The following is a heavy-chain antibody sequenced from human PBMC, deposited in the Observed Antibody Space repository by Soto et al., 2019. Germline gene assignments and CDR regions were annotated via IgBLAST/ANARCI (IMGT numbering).Heavy chain of an antibody. D-gene: IGHD5-12*01. CDR2: ISYDGSNK. CDR3: AKDQLRVATIRDLGWFDP. Sequence: QVQLVESGGGVVQPGRSLRLSCAASGFTFSSYAMHWVRQAPGKGLEWVAVISYDGSNKYYADSVKGRFTISRDNSKNTLYLQMNSLRAEDTAVYYCAKDQLRVATIRDLGWFDPWGQGTLVTVSS. CDR1: GFTFSSYA. J-gene: IGHJ5*02. V-gene: IGHV3-30*04.